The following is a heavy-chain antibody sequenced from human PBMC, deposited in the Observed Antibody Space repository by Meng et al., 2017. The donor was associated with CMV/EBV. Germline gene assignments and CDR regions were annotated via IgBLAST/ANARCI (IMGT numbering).Heavy chain of an antibody. J-gene: IGHJ4*02. CDR2: INPNDDT. Sequence: QGRLVQSGAEVKKPGPSVKVSCKASGYTVTDYYIHWVRQAPGQWLEWMGWINPNDDTNYAQNFQGRVTMTRDMSINTVYMELSRLTSDDTAVYYCARSSGWSRFDYWGLGTLVTVSS. CDR3: ARSSGWSRFDY. D-gene: IGHD6-19*01. V-gene: IGHV1-2*02. CDR1: GYTVTDYY.